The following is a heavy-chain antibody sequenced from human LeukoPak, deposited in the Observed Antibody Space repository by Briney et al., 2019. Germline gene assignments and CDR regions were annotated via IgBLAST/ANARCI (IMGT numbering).Heavy chain of an antibody. CDR1: GGSISSYY. CDR3: ARANSSSWYFPPNYYYYSMDV. CDR2: IYYSGST. Sequence: SETLSLTCTVSGGSISSYYWSWIRQPPGEGLEWIGYIYYSGSTNYNPSPKKRVTISVDTSKNQFSLKMSSVTAADTAVYYCARANSSSWYFPPNYYYYSMDVWGKGTTVTISS. J-gene: IGHJ6*03. D-gene: IGHD6-13*01. V-gene: IGHV4-59*01.